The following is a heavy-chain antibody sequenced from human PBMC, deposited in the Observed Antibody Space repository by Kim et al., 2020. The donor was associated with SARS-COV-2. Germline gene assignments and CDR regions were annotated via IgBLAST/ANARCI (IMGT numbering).Heavy chain of an antibody. Sequence: ASVKVSCKASGYTFTSYGISWVRQAPGQGLEWMGWISAYNGNTNYAQKLQGRVTMTTDTSTNTAYMELRSLRSDDTAVYYCAREGGYSGFQRKKGGMDVWGQGTTVTSP. J-gene: IGHJ6*02. CDR2: ISAYNGNT. D-gene: IGHD5-12*01. CDR3: AREGGYSGFQRKKGGMDV. CDR1: GYTFTSYG. V-gene: IGHV1-18*01.